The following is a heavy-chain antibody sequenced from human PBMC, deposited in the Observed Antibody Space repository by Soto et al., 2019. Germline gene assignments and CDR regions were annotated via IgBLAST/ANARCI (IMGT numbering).Heavy chain of an antibody. CDR3: ARGALSADPRKSSDY. Sequence: EVQLVESGGGLVQPGGSLRLSCAASGFTFSDYYMDWVRQAPGKGLEWVGRIRNKDNSYRKEYAESVKGRFTISRDDSQNSQYMELKSLTTEDTAVYYCARGALSADPRKSSDYWGQGTLVTVSS. V-gene: IGHV3-72*01. CDR2: IRNKDNSYRK. J-gene: IGHJ4*02. CDR1: GFTFSDYY.